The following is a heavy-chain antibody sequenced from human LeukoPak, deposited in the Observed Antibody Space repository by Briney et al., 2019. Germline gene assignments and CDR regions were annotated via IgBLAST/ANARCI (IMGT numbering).Heavy chain of an antibody. CDR1: GYSISSGYY. V-gene: IGHV4-38-2*01. CDR2: IYHRGTT. Sequence: TSETLSLTCAVSGYSISSGYYWGWIRQSPGKGLEWIGSIYHRGTTYYNPSRKRRVTISVDTSKNQFSLKLSSVTAADTAVYYCARIAMFYYESSGYYSDYWGQGTLVTVSS. J-gene: IGHJ4*02. D-gene: IGHD3-22*01. CDR3: ARIAMFYYESSGYYSDY.